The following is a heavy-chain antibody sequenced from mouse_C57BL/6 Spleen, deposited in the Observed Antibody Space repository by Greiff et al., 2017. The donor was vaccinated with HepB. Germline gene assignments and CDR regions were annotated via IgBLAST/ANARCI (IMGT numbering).Heavy chain of an antibody. CDR3: TRVVSSSYESFDY. V-gene: IGHV14-1*01. D-gene: IGHD1-1*01. J-gene: IGHJ2*01. Sequence: EVKLQQSGAELVRPGASVKLSCTASGFNIKDYYMHWVKQRPEQGLEWIGRIDTEDGDTEYAPKFQGRATMTADTSTNTAYLQLSSLTSEDTAVYYCTRVVSSSYESFDYWGQGTTLTVSS. CDR1: GFNIKDYY. CDR2: IDTEDGDT.